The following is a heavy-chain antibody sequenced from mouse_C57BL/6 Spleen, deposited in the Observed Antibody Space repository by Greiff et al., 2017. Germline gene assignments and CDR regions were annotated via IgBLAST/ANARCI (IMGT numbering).Heavy chain of an antibody. D-gene: IGHD3-2*02. CDR2: IYPGDGDT. J-gene: IGHJ1*03. V-gene: IGHV1-80*01. Sequence: VKLMESGAELVKPGASVKISCKASGYAFSSYWMNWVKQRPGKGLEWIGQIYPGDGDTNYNGKFKGKATLTADKSSSTAYMQLSSLTSEDAAVYFCARQAYFDVWGTGTTVTVSS. CDR1: GYAFSSYW. CDR3: ARQAYFDV.